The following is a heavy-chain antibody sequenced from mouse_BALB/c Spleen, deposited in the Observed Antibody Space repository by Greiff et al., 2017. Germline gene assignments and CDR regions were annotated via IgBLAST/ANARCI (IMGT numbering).Heavy chain of an antibody. J-gene: IGHJ3*01. CDR2: ISSGSSTI. V-gene: IGHV5-17*02. Sequence: EVQRVESGGGLVQPGGSRKLSCAASGFTFSSFGMHWVRQAPEKGLEWVAYISSGSSTIYYADTVKGRFTISRDNPKNTLFLQMTSLRSEDTAMIYYARKMCRYGSGPSWMDYWGQGTLVTVSA. D-gene: IGHD1-1*01. CDR1: GFTFSSFG. CDR3: ARKMCRYGSGPSWMDY.